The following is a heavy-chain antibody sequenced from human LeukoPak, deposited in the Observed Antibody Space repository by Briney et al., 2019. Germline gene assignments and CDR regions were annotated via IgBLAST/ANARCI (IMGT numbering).Heavy chain of an antibody. V-gene: IGHV1-69*04. Sequence: SVKVSCKASGGTFSSYAISWVRQAPGQGLEWMGRIIPILGIANYAQKFQGRVTSTADKSTSTAYMELSSLRSEDTAVYYCAYRLGYCSGGSCLDAFDIWGQGTMVTVSS. CDR2: IIPILGIA. J-gene: IGHJ3*02. D-gene: IGHD2-15*01. CDR1: GGTFSSYA. CDR3: AYRLGYCSGGSCLDAFDI.